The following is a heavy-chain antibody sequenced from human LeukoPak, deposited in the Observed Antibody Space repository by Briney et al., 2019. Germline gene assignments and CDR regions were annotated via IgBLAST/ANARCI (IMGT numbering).Heavy chain of an antibody. CDR3: ARDDVVVPAGYYYGMDV. Sequence: SETLSLTCTVSGGSISSYYWSWIRQPPGKGLEWVGYIYYSGSTNCNPSPKSRVTISVDTSKNQFSLKLSSVTAADTAVYYCARDDVVVPAGYYYGMDVWGQGTTVTVSS. CDR1: GGSISSYY. J-gene: IGHJ6*02. D-gene: IGHD2-2*01. V-gene: IGHV4-59*01. CDR2: IYYSGST.